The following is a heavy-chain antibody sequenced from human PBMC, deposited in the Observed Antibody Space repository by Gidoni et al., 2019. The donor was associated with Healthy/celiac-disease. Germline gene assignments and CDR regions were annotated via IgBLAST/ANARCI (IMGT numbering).Heavy chain of an antibody. V-gene: IGHV4-34*01. CDR3: AIRGGGSYYYFDY. Sequence: QVQLQQWGAGLLKPSETLSLTCAFYGGSFSGYYWSWIRQPPGKGLEWIGEINHSGSTNYNPSLKSRVTISVDTSKNQFSLKLSSVTAADTAVYYCAIRGGGSYYYFDYWGQGTLVTVSS. D-gene: IGHD1-26*01. J-gene: IGHJ4*02. CDR2: INHSGST. CDR1: GGSFSGYY.